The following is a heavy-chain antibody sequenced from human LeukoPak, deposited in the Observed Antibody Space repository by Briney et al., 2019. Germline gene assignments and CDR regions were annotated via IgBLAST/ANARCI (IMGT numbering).Heavy chain of an antibody. J-gene: IGHJ4*02. CDR2: ITSSSSST. D-gene: IGHD1-26*01. CDR1: GFTFSGYS. Sequence: PGGSLRLSCAASGFTFSGYSMNWVRQGPGKGLEWVSSITSSSSSTYYADSVKGRFTNSRDNAKNSLYLHMNSLRAEDTAVYYCAPAGGISTWYFDYWGQGTLVTVSS. CDR3: APAGGISTWYFDY. V-gene: IGHV3-21*01.